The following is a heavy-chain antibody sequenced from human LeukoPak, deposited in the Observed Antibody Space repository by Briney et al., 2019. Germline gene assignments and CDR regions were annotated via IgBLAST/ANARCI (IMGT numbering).Heavy chain of an antibody. Sequence: GESLKISCKGSGYSFPSYWIGWVRQMPGKGLEWMGIIYPGDSDTRYSPSFQGQVTISADKSISTAYLQWSSLRASDTAMYYCARPIAARPERFDIWGQGTMVTVSS. V-gene: IGHV5-51*01. D-gene: IGHD6-6*01. J-gene: IGHJ3*02. CDR2: IYPGDSDT. CDR3: ARPIAARPERFDI. CDR1: GYSFPSYW.